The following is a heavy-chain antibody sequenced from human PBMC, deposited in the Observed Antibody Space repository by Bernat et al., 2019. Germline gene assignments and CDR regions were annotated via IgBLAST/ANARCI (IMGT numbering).Heavy chain of an antibody. CDR2: INPNSGGT. CDR3: ARGLGGPYYYYGMDV. J-gene: IGHJ6*02. CDR1: GYTFTGYY. V-gene: IGHV1-2*04. D-gene: IGHD3-3*01. Sequence: QVQLVQSGAEVKKPGASVKVSCKASGYTFTGYYMHWVRQAPGQGLEWMGWINPNSGGTNYAQKFQGWVTMTRGTSISTAYMELSRLRSDDTAVYYCARGLGGPYYYYGMDVWGQGTTVTVSS.